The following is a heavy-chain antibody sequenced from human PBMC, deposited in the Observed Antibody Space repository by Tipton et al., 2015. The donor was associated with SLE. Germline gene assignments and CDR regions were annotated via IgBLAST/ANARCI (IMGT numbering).Heavy chain of an antibody. CDR3: AREKRGSYRPLFDY. Sequence: TLSLTCTVSGGSISSGGYYWSWIRQHPGKGLEWIGYIYYSGSTNYNPSLKSRVTISVDTSKNQFSLKLSSVTAADTAVYYCAREKRGSYRPLFDYWGQGPRVPVPS. V-gene: IGHV4-61*08. D-gene: IGHD3-16*02. CDR1: GGSISSGGYY. CDR2: IYYSGST. J-gene: IGHJ4*02.